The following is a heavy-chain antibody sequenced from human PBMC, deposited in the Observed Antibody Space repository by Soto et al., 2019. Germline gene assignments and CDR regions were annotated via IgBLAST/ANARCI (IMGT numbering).Heavy chain of an antibody. Sequence: QVQLVQSGAEVKKPGSSVNVYCKASGGTFSSYAISWLRQAPGQGLEWMGGIIPILGTANYAQKFQGRVTLAADEATSTGNRELRSLRSEDTAVYYCSRAFTTYYFVSSAYDWGQGTLVTVSS. V-gene: IGHV1-69*01. D-gene: IGHD3-22*01. J-gene: IGHJ4*02. CDR3: SRAFTTYYFVSSAYD. CDR1: GGTFSSYA. CDR2: IIPILGTA.